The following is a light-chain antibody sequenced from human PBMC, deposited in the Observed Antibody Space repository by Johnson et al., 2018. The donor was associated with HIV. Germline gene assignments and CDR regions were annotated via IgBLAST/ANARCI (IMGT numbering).Light chain of an antibody. CDR3: GTWDSCRRAGRV. CDR2: ETN. J-gene: IGLJ1*01. Sequence: QSVLTQPPSVSAAPGQKVTISCSGSSSNIGNNYVSWYQQLPGTAPKLLIYETNKRPSGIPDRFSGSKSGTSATLGITGLQTGDDADYYYGTWDSCRRAGRVFGTGTKVTVL. CDR1: SSNIGNNY. V-gene: IGLV1-51*02.